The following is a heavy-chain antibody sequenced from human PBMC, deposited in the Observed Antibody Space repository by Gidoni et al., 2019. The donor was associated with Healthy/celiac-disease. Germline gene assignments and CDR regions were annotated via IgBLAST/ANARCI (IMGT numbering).Heavy chain of an antibody. V-gene: IGHV4-59*01. D-gene: IGHD3-9*01. Sequence: QVQLQESGPGLVKPSETLSLTCPVSGGSISSYYWSWLRQPPGKGLEWIGYIYYSGSTNYNPSLKSRVTISVDTSKNQFSLKLSSVTAADTAVYYCARDSQYYDILTGHYYYYAMDVWGQGTTVTVSS. J-gene: IGHJ6*02. CDR2: IYYSGST. CDR1: GGSISSYY. CDR3: ARDSQYYDILTGHYYYYAMDV.